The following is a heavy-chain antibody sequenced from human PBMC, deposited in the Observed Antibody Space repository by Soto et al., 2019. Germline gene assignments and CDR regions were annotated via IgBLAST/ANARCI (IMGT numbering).Heavy chain of an antibody. CDR3: ARDVGGSIAMFNY. V-gene: IGHV3-23*01. Sequence: PGWSLRLSCAASRFILRDYAMSLGRQTPGKGLEWVSTISTGSVNTNYADSIEGRFTISRDDSKNTLYLQMNSLRAEETALYYCARDVGGSIAMFNYWGEGTQVAVSS. J-gene: IGHJ4*02. D-gene: IGHD5-12*01. CDR2: ISTGSVNT. CDR1: RFILRDYA.